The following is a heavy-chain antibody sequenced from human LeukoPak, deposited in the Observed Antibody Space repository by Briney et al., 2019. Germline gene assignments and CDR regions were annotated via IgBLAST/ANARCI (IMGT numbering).Heavy chain of an antibody. Sequence: SVNVSCTASGGTFSIYAISWVRQAPGQGLEWMGGIIPIFGTANYAQKFQGRVTITADESTSTAYMELSSLRSEDTAVYYCAAGSGDRYFDYWGQGTLVTVSS. D-gene: IGHD3-10*01. J-gene: IGHJ4*02. CDR3: AAGSGDRYFDY. V-gene: IGHV1-69*01. CDR1: GGTFSIYA. CDR2: IIPIFGTA.